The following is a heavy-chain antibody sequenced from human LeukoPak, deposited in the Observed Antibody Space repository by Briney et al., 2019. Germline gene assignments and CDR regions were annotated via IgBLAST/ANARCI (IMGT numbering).Heavy chain of an antibody. CDR2: LYSGGSA. CDR3: ARDWGGRNRYDY. V-gene: IGHV3-66*01. CDR1: GFTASSNY. D-gene: IGHD1-26*01. J-gene: IGHJ4*02. Sequence: SGGSLRLSCAASGFTASSNYMTWLRQAPGKGLEWVPILYSGGSAYYTDSVKGRFTFSRDNSKNTLYLQMNSLRAEDTAVYYCARDWGGRNRYDYWGQGTLVTVSS.